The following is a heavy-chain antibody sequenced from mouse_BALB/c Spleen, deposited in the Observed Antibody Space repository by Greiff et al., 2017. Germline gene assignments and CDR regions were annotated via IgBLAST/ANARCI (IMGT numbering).Heavy chain of an antibody. V-gene: IGHV1S81*02. CDR3: TRWGYRYDYAMDY. D-gene: IGHD2-14*01. CDR1: GYTFTSYY. CDR2: INPSNGGT. Sequence: VQLQQPGAELVKPGASVKLSCKASGYTFTSYYMYWVKQRPGQGLEWIGEINPSNGGTNFNEKFKSKDTLTVDKSSSTAYMQLSSLTSEDSAVYYCTRWGYRYDYAMDYWGQGTSVTVSS. J-gene: IGHJ4*01.